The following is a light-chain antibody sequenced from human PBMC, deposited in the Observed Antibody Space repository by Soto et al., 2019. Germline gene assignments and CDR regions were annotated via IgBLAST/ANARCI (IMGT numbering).Light chain of an antibody. Sequence: QSVLTQPPSLSGAPGQRVTISCTGSSSNIGAGYDVHWYQQLPGTVPKLLIYGNSNRPSGVPDRFSGSKSGTSASLAITGLQAGDEADYYCQSYDSSLDVVFGGGTQLTVL. CDR2: GNS. CDR1: SSNIGAGYD. V-gene: IGLV1-40*01. J-gene: IGLJ2*01. CDR3: QSYDSSLDVV.